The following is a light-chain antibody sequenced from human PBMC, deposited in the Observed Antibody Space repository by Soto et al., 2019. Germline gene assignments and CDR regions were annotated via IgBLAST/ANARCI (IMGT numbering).Light chain of an antibody. J-gene: IGKJ1*01. V-gene: IGKV3-20*01. CDR1: QSVSNNY. CDR3: QQYVGSLRT. Sequence: EIVLTQSPGILSLSPGERATLSCRASQSVSNNYLAWYQQKPGQAPRLLIYDASSRATGIPDRFSGSGSGTDCTVTISRLEPEDFAVYSCQQYVGSLRTFGQGTKVEIK. CDR2: DAS.